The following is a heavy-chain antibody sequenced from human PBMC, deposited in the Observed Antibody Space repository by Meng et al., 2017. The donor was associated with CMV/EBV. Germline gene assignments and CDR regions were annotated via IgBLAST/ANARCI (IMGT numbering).Heavy chain of an antibody. Sequence: GGSLRLSCAASGFSFSSYEMNWVRQAAEKGLEWVSYSSSSGSTIFHADSVKGRFTISRDNAKNSLYLQMNSMRAEDTAVYYCARDPRFTGVWGQGTTVTVSS. CDR3: ARDPRFTGV. J-gene: IGHJ6*02. CDR2: SSSSGSTI. CDR1: GFSFSSYE. D-gene: IGHD3-3*01. V-gene: IGHV3-48*03.